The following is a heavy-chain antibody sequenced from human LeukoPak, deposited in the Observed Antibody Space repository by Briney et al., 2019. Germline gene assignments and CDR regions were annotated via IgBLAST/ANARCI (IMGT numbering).Heavy chain of an antibody. D-gene: IGHD6-19*01. CDR2: INGGGAAT. CDR3: AKPLRGWYDFDY. J-gene: IGHJ4*02. Sequence: GGSLRLSCAPSGFTFTAYAMSWVRQAPGKGLELVSAINGGGAATHYADSVKGRFTISRDNSKNTVYLQMNSLRAEDTAVYYCAKPLRGWYDFDYWGQGTLVTVSS. V-gene: IGHV3-23*01. CDR1: GFTFTAYA.